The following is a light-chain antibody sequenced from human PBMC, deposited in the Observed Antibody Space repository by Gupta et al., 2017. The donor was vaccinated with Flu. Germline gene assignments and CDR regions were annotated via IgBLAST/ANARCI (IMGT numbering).Light chain of an antibody. V-gene: IGLV3-21*02. CDR1: DIGRKN. CDR2: DDS. CDR3: QVWSDTDHAYV. J-gene: IGLJ1*01. Sequence: SYELTQSPSVSVAAGQPARVTCTGNDIGRKNVHWYQQKPGQAPVVVIWDDSDRPSGIPERFTGSNSRNTAILTISRVGVGDEADYYCQVWSDTDHAYVFGTGTKVSV.